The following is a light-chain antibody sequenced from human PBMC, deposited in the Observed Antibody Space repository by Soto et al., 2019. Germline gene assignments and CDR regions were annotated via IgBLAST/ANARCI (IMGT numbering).Light chain of an antibody. Sequence: QSALTQPASVSGSPGQSITISCTGTSSDVGAYNYVSWYQHHPGNAPKLIIFDVTNRPSGVSGRFSGSKSGNTASLTISGLQTEDEAEYYCSSYTTSSTLVFGGGTKVTVL. V-gene: IGLV2-14*03. CDR2: DVT. CDR3: SSYTTSSTLV. J-gene: IGLJ3*02. CDR1: SSDVGAYNY.